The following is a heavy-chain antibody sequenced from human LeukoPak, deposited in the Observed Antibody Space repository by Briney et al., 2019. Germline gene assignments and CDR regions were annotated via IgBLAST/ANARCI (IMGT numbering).Heavy chain of an antibody. J-gene: IGHJ3*02. CDR2: IKQDGSEK. CDR3: ARAQTVLRFLEWLGGAFDI. Sequence: GGSLRLSCAASGFTFSSYWMSWVRQAPGKGLEWVANIKQDGSEKYYVDSVKGRFTISRDNAKNSLYLQMNSLRAEDTAVYYCARAQTVLRFLEWLGGAFDIWGQGTMVTVSS. D-gene: IGHD3-3*01. V-gene: IGHV3-7*01. CDR1: GFTFSSYW.